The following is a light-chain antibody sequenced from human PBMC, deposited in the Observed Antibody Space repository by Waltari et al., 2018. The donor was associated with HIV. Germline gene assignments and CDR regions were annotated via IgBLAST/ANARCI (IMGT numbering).Light chain of an antibody. CDR3: QSYDSSRSGSV. J-gene: IGLJ2*01. CDR2: GNT. CDR1: SSNIGARYG. V-gene: IGLV1-40*01. Sequence: QSVLTQPPSVSGAPGQGVTLSCNGSSSNIGARYGVQWYQQLPGTAPKLLIFGNTNRPSWCPDRFSGSWSGTSASLASTGLQAEDEADYYGQSYDSSRSGSVFGGGTKLTVL.